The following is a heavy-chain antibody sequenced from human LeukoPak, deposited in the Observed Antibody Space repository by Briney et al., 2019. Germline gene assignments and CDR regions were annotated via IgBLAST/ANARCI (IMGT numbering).Heavy chain of an antibody. D-gene: IGHD5-12*01. CDR2: IRSKANSYAT. Sequence: GGSLKLSRAASGFTFSGSAMHWVRQASGKGLEWVGRIRSKANSYATAYAASVKGRFTISRDDSKNTAYLQMNSLKTEDTAVYYCTRQRGYDLQTIFDYWGQGTLVTVSS. J-gene: IGHJ4*02. CDR1: GFTFSGSA. CDR3: TRQRGYDLQTIFDY. V-gene: IGHV3-73*01.